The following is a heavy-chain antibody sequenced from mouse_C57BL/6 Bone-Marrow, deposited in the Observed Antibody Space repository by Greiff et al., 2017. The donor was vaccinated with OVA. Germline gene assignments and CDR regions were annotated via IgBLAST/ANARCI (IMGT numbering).Heavy chain of an antibody. Sequence: EVQLQESGAEFVRPGASVKLSCTASGFNIKDDYMHWVKQRPEQGLEWIGWIDPENGDTEYASKFQGKATITADTSANTAYLQLSSLTSEDSAVYYCTTLTGTGYFDVWGTGTTVTVSS. CDR3: TTLTGTGYFDV. V-gene: IGHV14-4*01. CDR2: IDPENGDT. J-gene: IGHJ1*03. D-gene: IGHD4-1*01. CDR1: GFNIKDDY.